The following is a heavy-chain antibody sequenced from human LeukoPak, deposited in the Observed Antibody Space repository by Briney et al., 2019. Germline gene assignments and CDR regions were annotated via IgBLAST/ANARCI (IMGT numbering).Heavy chain of an antibody. J-gene: IGHJ5*02. CDR2: IYYSGST. CDR3: ARHKYSGYYNWFDP. CDR1: GFSLTTSGMC. V-gene: IGHV4-61*08. Sequence: SGPTLVNPTQTLTLTCTSSGFSLTTSGMCVSWIRQPPGKGLEWIGYIYYSGSTNYNPSLKSRVTISVDTSKNQFSLKLGSVTAADTAVYYCARHKYSGYYNWFDPWGQGTLVTVSS. D-gene: IGHD5-12*01.